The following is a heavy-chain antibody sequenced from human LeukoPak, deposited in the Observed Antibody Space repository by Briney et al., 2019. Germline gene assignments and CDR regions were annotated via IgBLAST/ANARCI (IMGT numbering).Heavy chain of an antibody. J-gene: IGHJ5*02. Sequence: SETLSLTCAVSGGSISSSNWWSWVRQPPGKGLEWIGEIYHSGSTNYNPSLKSRVTISVDTSKNQFSLKLSSVTAADTAVYYCARDRPDIVVVVAANPNLFDPWGQGTLVTVSS. V-gene: IGHV4-4*02. CDR2: IYHSGST. CDR1: GGSISSSNW. D-gene: IGHD2-15*01. CDR3: ARDRPDIVVVVAANPNLFDP.